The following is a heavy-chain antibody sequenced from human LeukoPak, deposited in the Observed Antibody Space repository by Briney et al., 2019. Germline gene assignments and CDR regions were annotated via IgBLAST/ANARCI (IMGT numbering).Heavy chain of an antibody. Sequence: PGGSLRLSCAASGFTFSSYWMHWVRQAPGKGLVWVSRINSDGSSTSYADSVKGRFTISRDNAKNSLYLQMNSLRAEDTAVYYCAGIGSSDAFDIWGQGTMVTVSS. CDR3: AGIGSSDAFDI. CDR2: INSDGSST. CDR1: GFTFSSYW. V-gene: IGHV3-74*01. J-gene: IGHJ3*02. D-gene: IGHD6-6*01.